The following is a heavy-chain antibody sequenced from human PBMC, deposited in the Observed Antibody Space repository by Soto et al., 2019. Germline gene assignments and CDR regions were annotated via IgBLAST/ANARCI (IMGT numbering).Heavy chain of an antibody. J-gene: IGHJ5*02. CDR1: GDSISSRNW. D-gene: IGHD1-26*01. CDR3: ASRKLGMTYVGWFDP. CDR2: IHHSGST. Sequence: QVQLQESGPGLVKPSETLSLTCAVSGDSISSRNWWSWGRQTPGKGLEYIGEIHHSGSTNYNPSLKSRVTMSVDKSTTQFPLNLTSVTAADTAIYLCASRKLGMTYVGWFDPWGQGPLVTVSS. V-gene: IGHV4-4*02.